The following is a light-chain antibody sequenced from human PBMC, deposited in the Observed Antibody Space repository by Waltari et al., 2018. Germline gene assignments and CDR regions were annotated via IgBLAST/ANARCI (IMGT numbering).Light chain of an antibody. CDR3: QQRRNWPLT. V-gene: IGKV3-11*01. CDR2: DAS. Sequence: IVLTQSPATLSLSPGERATLSCRASHSVNWYLAWYQQRPGQPPRLLIYDASNRATGIPARFSGSGSETDCTLTISSLQPEDSAVYYCQQRRNWPLTFGGGTKVEIK. CDR1: HSVNWY. J-gene: IGKJ4*01.